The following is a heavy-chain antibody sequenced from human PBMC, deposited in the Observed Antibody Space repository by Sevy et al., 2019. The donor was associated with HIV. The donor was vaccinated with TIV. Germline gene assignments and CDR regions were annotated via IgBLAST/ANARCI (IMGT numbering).Heavy chain of an antibody. D-gene: IGHD3-3*01. J-gene: IGHJ5*02. CDR1: GFTFSDYY. Sequence: GGSLRLSCAASGFTFSDYYMSWVRQAPGKGLEWVSYISSSGSTIYYADSVKGRFTISRDNAKNSLYLQMNSLRADDTAVYYCARDPTYYDFWSGYYTGWFDPWGQGTLVTVSS. CDR3: ARDPTYYDFWSGYYTGWFDP. CDR2: ISSSGSTI. V-gene: IGHV3-11*01.